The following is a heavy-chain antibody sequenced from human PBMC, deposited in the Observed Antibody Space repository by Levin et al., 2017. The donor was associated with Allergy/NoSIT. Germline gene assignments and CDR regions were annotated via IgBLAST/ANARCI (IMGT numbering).Heavy chain of an antibody. CDR3: ATNLRAELPTRGAFDI. CDR2: FDPEDGET. V-gene: IGHV1-24*01. CDR1: GYTLTELS. J-gene: IGHJ3*02. Sequence: AASVKVSCKVSGYTLTELSMHWVRQAPGKGLEWMGGFDPEDGETIYAQKFQGRVTMTEDTSTDTAYMELSSLRSEDTAVYYCATNLRAELPTRGAFDIWGQGTMVTVSS. D-gene: IGHD1-26*01.